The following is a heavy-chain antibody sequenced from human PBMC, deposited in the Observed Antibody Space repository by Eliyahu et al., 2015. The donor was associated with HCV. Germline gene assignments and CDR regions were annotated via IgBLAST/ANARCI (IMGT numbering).Heavy chain of an antibody. CDR2: IHYTGTT. J-gene: IGHJ4*02. Sequence: QVQLQESGPGLVKPSETLSLTCTVSGGSITNYYWSWVRQPPGKELEWIGWIHYTGTTRYNPSLNSRLTIALDTSKNQFSLNLRSVAAADTALYYCGRHQNGGTHPLDYWGRGILVTVSS. V-gene: IGHV4-59*01. D-gene: IGHD3-16*01. CDR1: GGSITNYY. CDR3: GRHQNGGTHPLDY.